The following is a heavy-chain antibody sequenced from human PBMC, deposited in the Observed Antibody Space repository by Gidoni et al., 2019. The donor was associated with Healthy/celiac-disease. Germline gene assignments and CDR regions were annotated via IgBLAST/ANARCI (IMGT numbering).Heavy chain of an antibody. CDR3: ASSFGYGSPPGAFAI. CDR1: GYSFTSYW. D-gene: IGHD5-18*01. V-gene: IGHV5-51*01. Sequence: EVQLVQSGAEVTKPGESMKISGKGSGYSFTSYWICWVRPLPGKGLECMGFIYPGDSDTRYSPSFQGQVTISADKSISTAYLHCSSLKASDTAMYYCASSFGYGSPPGAFAIWGQGTMVTVSS. J-gene: IGHJ3*02. CDR2: IYPGDSDT.